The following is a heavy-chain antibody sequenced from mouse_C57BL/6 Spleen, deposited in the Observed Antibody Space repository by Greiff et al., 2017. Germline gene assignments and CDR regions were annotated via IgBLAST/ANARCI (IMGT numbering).Heavy chain of an antibody. J-gene: IGHJ3*01. V-gene: IGHV1-74*01. CDR3: AIDYEKFWFAY. CDR2: IHPSDSDT. D-gene: IGHD1-1*01. Sequence: QVQLQQPGAELVKPGASVKVSCKASGYTFTSYWMHWVKQRPGPGLEWIGRIHPSDSDTNYNQKFKGKATLTVDKSSSTAYLQLSSLTSADSGVYYCAIDYEKFWFAYWGQGTLVTVSA. CDR1: GYTFTSYW.